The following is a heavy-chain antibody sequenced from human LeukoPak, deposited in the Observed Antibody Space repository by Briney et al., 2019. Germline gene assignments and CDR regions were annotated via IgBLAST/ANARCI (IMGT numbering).Heavy chain of an antibody. Sequence: SVKVSCEASGGTFSSYAISWVRQAPGQGLEWMGGIIPIFGTANYAQKFQGRVTITADESTSTAYMELSSLRSEDTAVYYCARGGYSYGYHYYYGMDVWGQGTTVTVSS. CDR3: ARGGYSYGYHYYYGMDV. J-gene: IGHJ6*02. D-gene: IGHD5-18*01. CDR2: IIPIFGTA. CDR1: GGTFSSYA. V-gene: IGHV1-69*13.